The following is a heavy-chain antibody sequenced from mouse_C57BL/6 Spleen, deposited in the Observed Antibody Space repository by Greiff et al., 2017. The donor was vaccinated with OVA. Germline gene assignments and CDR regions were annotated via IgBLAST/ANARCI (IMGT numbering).Heavy chain of an antibody. CDR2: ISDGGSYT. CDR1: GFTFSSYA. V-gene: IGHV5-4*01. J-gene: IGHJ3*01. Sequence: EVKLVESGGGLVKPGGSLKLSCAASGFTFSSYAMSWVRQTPEQRLKWVATISDGGSYTYYPDNVKGRFTISRDNAKNNPYLQMSHLKTEDTAMYYCAREGTGFDYWGQGTLVTVSA. CDR3: AREGTGFDY. D-gene: IGHD3-3*01.